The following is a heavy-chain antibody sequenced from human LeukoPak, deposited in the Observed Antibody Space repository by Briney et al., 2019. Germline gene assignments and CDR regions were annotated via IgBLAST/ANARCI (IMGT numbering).Heavy chain of an antibody. CDR3: ARDLGYYGSGSYYNEAFDY. CDR1: GYTFTGYY. V-gene: IGHV1-2*02. J-gene: IGHJ4*02. D-gene: IGHD3-10*01. Sequence: ASVTVSCKASGYTFTGYYMHWVRQAPGQGLEWMGWINPNSGGTNYAQKFQGRVTMTRDTSISIAYMELSRLRSDATAVYYCARDLGYYGSGSYYNEAFDYWGQGTLVTVSS. CDR2: INPNSGGT.